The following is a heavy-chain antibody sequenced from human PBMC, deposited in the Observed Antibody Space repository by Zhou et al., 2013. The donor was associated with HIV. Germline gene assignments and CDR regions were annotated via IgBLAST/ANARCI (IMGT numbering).Heavy chain of an antibody. CDR2: INPNSGGT. D-gene: IGHD3-22*01. Sequence: QVQLVQSGAEVKKPGASVKVSCKASGYTFTGHYMHWVRQAPGQGLEWMGWINPNSGGTNYVQKFQGRVTMTRDTSISTAYMELSRLRSDDTAVYYCARDHVPWLNPGDIWGQGTMVTVSS. V-gene: IGHV1-2*02. J-gene: IGHJ3*02. CDR3: ARDHVPWLNPGDI. CDR1: GYTFTGHY.